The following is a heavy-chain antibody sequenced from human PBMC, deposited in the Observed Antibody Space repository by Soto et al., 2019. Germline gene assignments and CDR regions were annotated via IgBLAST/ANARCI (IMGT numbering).Heavy chain of an antibody. CDR3: ARHRLTFQSSAVPPAPDNGMEV. D-gene: IGHD2-2*01. CDR1: GYNFTRYA. Sequence: ASVKVSCKASGYNFTRYAITWVRQAPGQGLEWMGWISVYNGNTKYAQKLQGRVNLTTDTSTSTAYMELRSLRSDDTAVFYCARHRLTFQSSAVPPAPDNGMEVWGKGNTVTVSS. J-gene: IGHJ6*04. CDR2: ISVYNGNT. V-gene: IGHV1-18*01.